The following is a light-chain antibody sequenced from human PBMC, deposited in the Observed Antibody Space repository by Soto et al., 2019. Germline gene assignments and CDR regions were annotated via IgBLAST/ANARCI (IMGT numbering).Light chain of an antibody. CDR1: QSVSSN. CDR3: QQYNNWPRT. CDR2: GAS. Sequence: DIEMTQSAASLSVSPGEGGSLXCRASQSVSSNFVWYQQKAGQARRLLIYGASTRAHGSPARFSGSGSVTAFTRTISSLQSEDFAVYYGQQYNNWPRTFGQGTKVDIK. V-gene: IGKV3-15*01. J-gene: IGKJ1*01.